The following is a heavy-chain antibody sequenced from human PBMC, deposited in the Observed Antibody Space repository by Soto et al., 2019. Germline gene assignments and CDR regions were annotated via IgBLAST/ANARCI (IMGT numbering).Heavy chain of an antibody. CDR2: ISAYNGNT. CDR1: GYTFTSYG. V-gene: IGHV1-18*01. CDR3: ARDRDSSGYLRWDYYGMDV. D-gene: IGHD3-22*01. Sequence: GASVKVSCKASGYTFTSYGISWVRQAPGQGLEWMGWISAYNGNTNYAQKLQGRVTMTTDTSTSTAYMELRSLRSDDTAVYYCARDRDSSGYLRWDYYGMDVWGQGTTDTVSS. J-gene: IGHJ6*02.